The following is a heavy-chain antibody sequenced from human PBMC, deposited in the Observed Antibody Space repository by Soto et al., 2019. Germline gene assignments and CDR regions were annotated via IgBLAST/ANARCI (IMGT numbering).Heavy chain of an antibody. V-gene: IGHV3-23*01. D-gene: IGHD3-10*01. CDR2: ISGSGGST. CDR3: ARFGESGTLGRPFDY. J-gene: IGHJ4*02. Sequence: PGGSLRLACAASGFTFSSYAMSWVRQAPGKGLEWVSAISGSGGSTYYADSVKGRFTISRDNSKNTLYLQMNSLRAEDTAVYYCARFGESGTLGRPFDYWGQGTLVTVSS. CDR1: GFTFSSYA.